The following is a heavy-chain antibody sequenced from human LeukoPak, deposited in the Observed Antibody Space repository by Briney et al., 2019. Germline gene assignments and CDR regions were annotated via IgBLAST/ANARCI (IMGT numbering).Heavy chain of an antibody. CDR1: GYTFTSYG. CDR2: ISAYNGNT. V-gene: IGHV1-18*01. J-gene: IGHJ6*02. CDR3: ARAYSSSLYGMDV. D-gene: IGHD6-13*01. Sequence: ASVKVSCKASGYTFTSYGISWVRQAPGQGLEWMGWISAYNGNTNYAQKLQGRVTMTTDTSTSTAHMELRSPRSDDTAVYYCARAYSSSLYGMDVWGQGTTVTVSS.